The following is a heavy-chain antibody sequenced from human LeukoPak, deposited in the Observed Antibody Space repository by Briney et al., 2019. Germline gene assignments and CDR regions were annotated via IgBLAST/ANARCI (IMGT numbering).Heavy chain of an antibody. V-gene: IGHV4-34*01. Sequence: SETLSLTCAVYGGSFSGYYWSWIRQPPGKGLEWIGEINHSGSTNYNPSLKSRVTISVDTSKNQFSLKLSSVTAADTAVYYCARGPVVVVVAATLRWFDPWGQGTLVTVSS. D-gene: IGHD2-15*01. CDR3: ARGPVVVVVAATLRWFDP. CDR1: GGSFSGYY. CDR2: INHSGST. J-gene: IGHJ5*02.